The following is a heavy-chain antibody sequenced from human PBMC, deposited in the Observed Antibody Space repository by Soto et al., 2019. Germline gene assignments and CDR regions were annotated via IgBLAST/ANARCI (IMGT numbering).Heavy chain of an antibody. CDR2: INPNSGGT. J-gene: IGHJ6*02. D-gene: IGHD6-13*01. CDR3: ARAYYSSSPLGYGMDV. V-gene: IGHV1-2*04. Sequence: QVQLVQSGAEVKKPGASVKVSCKASGYTFTGYYMHWVRQAPGQGLEWMGWINPNSGGTNYAQKVQGWVTMTRDTSISTAYMELSRLRSDDTAVYYCARAYYSSSPLGYGMDVWGQRTTVTVSS. CDR1: GYTFTGYY.